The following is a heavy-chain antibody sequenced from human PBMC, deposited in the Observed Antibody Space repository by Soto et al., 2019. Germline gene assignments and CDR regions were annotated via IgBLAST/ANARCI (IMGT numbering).Heavy chain of an antibody. D-gene: IGHD1-1*01. CDR2: ISVFNGYA. CDR1: GYSFHNSG. V-gene: IGHV1-18*01. CDR3: SKNGTTWFAS. Sequence: QVQLVQSGPELKKPGASVKVSCKTSGYSFHNSGISWVRQAPGQGLDWMGWISVFNGYAHYAQKFQGRVIMTADTFTNTAYMELRGLRSDDTAMYYCSKNGTTWFASWGQGTPVTVSS. J-gene: IGHJ5*01.